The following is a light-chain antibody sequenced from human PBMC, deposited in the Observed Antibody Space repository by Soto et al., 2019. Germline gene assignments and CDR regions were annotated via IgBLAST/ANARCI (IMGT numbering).Light chain of an antibody. Sequence: IVLTRSPATVTFSPGDRATXPFRASQTVIRNYLAWHQQKPGQFPRLLVYGASRRATGIPDRFSGSGSGTDFTLTISRLEPEDFAVYYCQQHGGSPITFGQGTRLEIK. CDR3: QQHGGSPIT. CDR1: QTVIRNY. V-gene: IGKV3-20*01. J-gene: IGKJ5*01. CDR2: GAS.